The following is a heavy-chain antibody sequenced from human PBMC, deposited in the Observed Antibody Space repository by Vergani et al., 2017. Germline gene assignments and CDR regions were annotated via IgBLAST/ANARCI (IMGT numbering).Heavy chain of an antibody. V-gene: IGHV3-33*01. J-gene: IGHJ6*03. CDR3: ARSGYCAHGVCYMTYYYYMDV. D-gene: IGHD2-8*01. CDR2: IWYDGSKE. Sequence: QVQLVESGGGVVQPGRSLRLSCAASGFSFSSYGMHWVRQAPGEGLEWVAFIWYDGSKEYYADSVKGRFTISRDNSKNTLYLQMNNLRAADTAVYYCARSGYCAHGVCYMTYYYYMDVWGKGTAVTVSS. CDR1: GFSFSSYG.